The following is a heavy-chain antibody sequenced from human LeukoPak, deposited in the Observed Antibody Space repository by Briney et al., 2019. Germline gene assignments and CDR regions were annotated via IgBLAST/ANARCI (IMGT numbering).Heavy chain of an antibody. CDR1: GGSISSSSYY. CDR3: ARGAGYSYGYGFYFDY. V-gene: IGHV4-39*01. D-gene: IGHD5-18*01. Sequence: SETLSLTCTVSGGSISSSSYYWGWIRQPPGKGLEWIGSIYYSGSTYYNPSLKSRVTISVDTSKNQFSLKLSSVTAADTAVYYCARGAGYSYGYGFYFDYRGQGTLVTVSS. J-gene: IGHJ4*02. CDR2: IYYSGST.